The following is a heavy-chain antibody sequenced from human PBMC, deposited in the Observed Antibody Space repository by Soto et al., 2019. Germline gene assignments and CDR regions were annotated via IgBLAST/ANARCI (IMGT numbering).Heavy chain of an antibody. CDR1: GYTFTSYG. D-gene: IGHD3-10*01. CDR3: ARVTYYYGSGSYYISYFDY. Sequence: ASVKVSCKASGYTFTSYGISWVRQAPGQGLEWMGWISAYNGNTNYAQKLQGRVTMTTDTSTSTAYMELRSLRSDDTAVYYCARVTYYYGSGSYYISYFDYWGQGTLVPVYS. V-gene: IGHV1-18*01. J-gene: IGHJ4*02. CDR2: ISAYNGNT.